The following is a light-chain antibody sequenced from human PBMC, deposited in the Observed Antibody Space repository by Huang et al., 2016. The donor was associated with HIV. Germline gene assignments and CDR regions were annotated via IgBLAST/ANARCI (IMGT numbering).Light chain of an antibody. CDR3: QQYGSSPIT. J-gene: IGKJ5*01. Sequence: EIVLTQSPGTLSLSPGERATLSCRASQSVSSSYLAWYQHQPGQAPRFLSYGASSRATGIPDRFSGSGSGTDFTLTISRLEPEDFAVYYCQQYGSSPITFGQGTRLEIK. CDR1: QSVSSSY. V-gene: IGKV3-20*01. CDR2: GAS.